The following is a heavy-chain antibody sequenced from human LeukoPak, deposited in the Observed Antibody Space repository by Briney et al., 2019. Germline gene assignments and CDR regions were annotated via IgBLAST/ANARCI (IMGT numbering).Heavy chain of an antibody. V-gene: IGHV4-59*01. CDR3: ARVIVATIIDAFDI. CDR2: IYYSGST. CDR1: GGSISSYY. D-gene: IGHD5-12*01. J-gene: IGHJ3*02. Sequence: SETLSLTCTVSGGSISSYYWSWIRQPPGKGLEWIGYIYYSGSTNYNPSLKSRVTISVDTSKNQFSLKLSSVTAADTAVYYCARVIVATIIDAFDIWGQGTMVTVSS.